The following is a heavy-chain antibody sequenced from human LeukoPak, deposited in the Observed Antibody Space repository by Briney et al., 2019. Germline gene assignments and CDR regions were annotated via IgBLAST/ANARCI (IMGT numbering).Heavy chain of an antibody. CDR3: AKDAVAVPAASDY. D-gene: IGHD2-2*01. CDR2: ISGSGGST. Sequence: GGSLRLSCAASRFTFSNYEMNWVRQAPGQGLEWVSAISGSGGSTYYADSVKGRFTISRDNSKNTLYLQMNSLRAEDTAVYYCAKDAVAVPAASDYWGQGTLVTVSS. J-gene: IGHJ4*02. CDR1: RFTFSNYE. V-gene: IGHV3-23*01.